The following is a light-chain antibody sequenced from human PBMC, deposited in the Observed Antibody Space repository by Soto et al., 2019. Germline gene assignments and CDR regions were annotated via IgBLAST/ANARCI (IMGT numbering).Light chain of an antibody. Sequence: EIVLTQSPGTLSLSPGERATLSCRASQSVSNYLLWYQQKPGHAPRLLISGASSRATGIPDRFSGSGSGTEFTLTIRRLEPEDFAVYYCQQYGGSPQTFGQGTKVEIK. J-gene: IGKJ1*01. V-gene: IGKV3-20*01. CDR3: QQYGGSPQT. CDR1: QSVSNY. CDR2: GAS.